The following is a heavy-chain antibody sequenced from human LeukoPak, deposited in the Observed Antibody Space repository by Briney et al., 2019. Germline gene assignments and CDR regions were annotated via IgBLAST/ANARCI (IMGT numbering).Heavy chain of an antibody. J-gene: IGHJ5*02. D-gene: IGHD6-6*01. CDR3: ARKYSSSSYNWYDP. CDR1: GGSFSGYY. Sequence: SETLSLTCAVYGGSFSGYYWSWIRQPPGKGLEWIGEINHSGSTNYNPSLKSRVTISVDTSKNQFSLKLSSVTAADTAVYYCARKYSSSSYNWYDPWGQGTLVTVSS. V-gene: IGHV4-34*01. CDR2: INHSGST.